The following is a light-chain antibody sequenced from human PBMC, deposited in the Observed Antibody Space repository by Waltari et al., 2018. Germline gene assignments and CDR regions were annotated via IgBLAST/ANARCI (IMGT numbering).Light chain of an antibody. CDR2: GES. J-gene: IGKJ2*01. Sequence: EIVMTQSPATLSVSPGERATLSCRASQNVSSNLAWYQQNPGQAPTLLIYGESPRATGIPARFSGSGSGTEFTLTISSLQSEDFAVYYCQQYDMWLLMYTFGQGTKLEIK. CDR3: QQYDMWLLMYT. V-gene: IGKV3-15*01. CDR1: QNVSSN.